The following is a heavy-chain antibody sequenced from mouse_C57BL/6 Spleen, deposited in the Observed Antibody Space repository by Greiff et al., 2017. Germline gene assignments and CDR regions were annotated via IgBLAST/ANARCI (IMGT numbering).Heavy chain of an antibody. J-gene: IGHJ4*01. CDR1: GYTFTDYY. CDR2: INPNNGGT. CDR3: ARYGNYSSDAIDY. V-gene: IGHV1-26*01. Sequence: EVQLQQSGPELVKPGASVKISCKASGYTFTDYYMNWVKQSHGKSLEWIGDINPNNGGTSYNQKFKGKATLTVDKSSSTAYMELRSLTSEDSAVYYCARYGNYSSDAIDYWGQGTSVTVSS. D-gene: IGHD2-1*01.